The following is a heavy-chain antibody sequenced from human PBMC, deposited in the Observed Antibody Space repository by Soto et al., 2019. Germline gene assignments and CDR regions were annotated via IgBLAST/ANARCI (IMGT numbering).Heavy chain of an antibody. CDR3: ARVGWRHCSSTSCYFNY. CDR1: GFTFSSYS. CDR2: ISSSSSYI. Sequence: EVQLVESGGGLVKPGGSLRLSCAASGFTFSSYSMNWVRQAPGKGLEWVSSISSSSSYIYYADSVKGRFTISRDNAKNSLYLQMNSLRAEDTAVYYCARVGWRHCSSTSCYFNYWGQGTLVTVSS. D-gene: IGHD2-2*01. V-gene: IGHV3-21*01. J-gene: IGHJ4*02.